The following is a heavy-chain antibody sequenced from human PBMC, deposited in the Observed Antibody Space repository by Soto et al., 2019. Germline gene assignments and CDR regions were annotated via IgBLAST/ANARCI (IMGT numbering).Heavy chain of an antibody. CDR1: GYTFSNYD. J-gene: IGHJ4*02. D-gene: IGHD3-10*01. CDR3: AKVSRKGSAIDFDY. V-gene: IGHV1-8*01. Sequence: QVQLVQSGAELKKPGASVKVSCKASGYTFSNYDMNWVRQATGQGPEWIGWVNPNNGDRGYAQKFQGRVTLTTDISTTTAYMELTSLRSEATAIYYCAKVSRKGSAIDFDYWGQGTLITVSS. CDR2: VNPNNGDR.